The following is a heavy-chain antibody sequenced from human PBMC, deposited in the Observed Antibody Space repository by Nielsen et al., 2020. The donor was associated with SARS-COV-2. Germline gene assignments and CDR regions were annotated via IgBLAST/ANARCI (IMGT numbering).Heavy chain of an antibody. CDR2: ISAYNGDT. V-gene: IGHV1-18*01. D-gene: IGHD3-3*01. CDR3: ARDAERFSVFGVIIGGWDYMDV. J-gene: IGHJ6*03. Sequence: WVRQAPGQGLEWMGWISAYNGDTKYAQKFQGRVTLTTDTSTSTVYMELRSLRSDDTAVYYCARDAERFSVFGVIIGGWDYMDVWGKGTTVTVSS.